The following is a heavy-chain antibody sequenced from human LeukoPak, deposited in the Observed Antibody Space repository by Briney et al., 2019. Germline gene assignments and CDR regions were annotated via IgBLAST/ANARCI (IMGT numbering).Heavy chain of an antibody. CDR3: ARDISGSYDC. Sequence: ASVKVSCKASGYTFTGYYTHWVRQAPGQGLEWMGLINPNSGGTNYAQKFQGRVTMTRDTSINTAYMELSRLRSDDTAVCYCARDISGSYDCWGQGTLVTVSS. D-gene: IGHD3-10*01. CDR1: GYTFTGYY. J-gene: IGHJ4*02. CDR2: INPNSGGT. V-gene: IGHV1-2*02.